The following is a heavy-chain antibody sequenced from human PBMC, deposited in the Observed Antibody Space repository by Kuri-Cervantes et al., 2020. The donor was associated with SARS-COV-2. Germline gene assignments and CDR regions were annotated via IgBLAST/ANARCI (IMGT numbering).Heavy chain of an antibody. V-gene: IGHV3-15*01. CDR3: TTDRAITVRPLFDS. CDR1: GFTFSSYW. J-gene: IGHJ4*02. Sequence: GESLKISCAASGFTFSSYWMSWVRQAPGRGLEWVGRLKSKSDGGTPDYAAPVKGRFTISGDESKNTLNLQMNSLKTEDTALYYCTTDRAITVRPLFDSWGQGTLVTVSS. CDR2: LKSKSDGGTP. D-gene: IGHD6-6*01.